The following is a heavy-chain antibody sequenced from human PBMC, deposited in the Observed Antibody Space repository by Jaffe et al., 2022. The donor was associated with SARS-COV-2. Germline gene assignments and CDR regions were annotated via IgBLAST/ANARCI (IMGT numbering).Heavy chain of an antibody. Sequence: EVHLLESGGGLVQPGESLRLSCAASGFTFSSYAMDWVRQAPGKGLEWVSTINSRGDGTYYADSVKGRFTISRDNSKNTLYLQMNSLRAEDTALYYCARAHIAVAISDCWGQGTLVTVSS. CDR1: GFTFSSYA. D-gene: IGHD6-19*01. J-gene: IGHJ4*02. CDR2: INSRGDGT. CDR3: ARAHIAVAISDC. V-gene: IGHV3-23*01.